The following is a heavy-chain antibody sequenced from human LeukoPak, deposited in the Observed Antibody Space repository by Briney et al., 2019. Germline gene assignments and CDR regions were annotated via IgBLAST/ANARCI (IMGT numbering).Heavy chain of an antibody. CDR3: ARDLSPYSSSGHYYYYYYMDV. CDR2: ISYDGSNK. D-gene: IGHD6-6*01. J-gene: IGHJ6*03. Sequence: PGKSLRLSCAASGFTFSSYAMHWVRQAPGKGLEWVAVISYDGSNKYYADSVKGRFTISRDNSKNTLYLQMNSLRAEDTAVYYCARDLSPYSSSGHYYYYYYMDVWGKGTTVTVSS. V-gene: IGHV3-30-3*01. CDR1: GFTFSSYA.